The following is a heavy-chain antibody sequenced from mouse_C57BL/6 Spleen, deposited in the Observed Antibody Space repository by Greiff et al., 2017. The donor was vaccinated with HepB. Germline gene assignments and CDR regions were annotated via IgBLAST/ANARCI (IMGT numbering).Heavy chain of an antibody. CDR2: IDPNSGGT. D-gene: IGHD2-4*01. Sequence: QVQLQQPGAELVKPGASVKLSCKASGYTFTSYWMHWVKQRPGRGLEWIARIDPNSGGTKYNEKFKSKATLTVDKPSSTAYMQISSLTSEDSAVYYCARPFYDYDGPDYWGQGTTLTVSS. CDR1: GYTFTSYW. CDR3: ARPFYDYDGPDY. J-gene: IGHJ2*01. V-gene: IGHV1-72*01.